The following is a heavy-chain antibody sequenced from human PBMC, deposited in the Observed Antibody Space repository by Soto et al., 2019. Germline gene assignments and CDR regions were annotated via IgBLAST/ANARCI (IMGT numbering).Heavy chain of an antibody. J-gene: IGHJ6*02. V-gene: IGHV3-23*01. CDR2: ISGSGGST. CDR1: GFTFSSYA. CDR3: AKEGPGSGGSCFPTDYYYYGMDV. Sequence: PGESLRLSCAASGFTFSSYAMSWVRQAPGQGLEWVSAISGSGGSTYYADSVKGRFTISRDNSKNTLYLQMNSLRAEDTAVYDCAKEGPGSGGSCFPTDYYYYGMDVWGQGTTVTVSS. D-gene: IGHD2-15*01.